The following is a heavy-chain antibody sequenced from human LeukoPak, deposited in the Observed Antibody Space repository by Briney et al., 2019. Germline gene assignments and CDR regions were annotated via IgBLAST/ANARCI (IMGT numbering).Heavy chain of an antibody. Sequence: SETLSLTCTVSGGSISSYYWSWIRQPPGKELEWIGYIYTSGSTNYNPSLKSRVTISVDTSKNQFSLKLSALTAADTAVYYCARGPYSSSWHDYWGQGTLVTVSS. D-gene: IGHD6-13*01. J-gene: IGHJ4*02. CDR3: ARGPYSSSWHDY. CDR2: IYTSGST. V-gene: IGHV4-4*09. CDR1: GGSISSYY.